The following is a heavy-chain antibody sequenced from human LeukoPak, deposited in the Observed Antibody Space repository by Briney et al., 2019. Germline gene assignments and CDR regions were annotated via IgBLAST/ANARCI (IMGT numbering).Heavy chain of an antibody. V-gene: IGHV1-69*01. Sequence: SVKVSCKASGGTFSSYAISWVRQAPGQGLEWMGGIIPIFGTANYAQKFQGRVTITADESTSTAYMELSSLRSDDTAVYYCARGADYSGSGSYYQYYFDYWGQGTLVTVSS. D-gene: IGHD3-10*01. CDR1: GGTFSSYA. CDR3: ARGADYSGSGSYYQYYFDY. CDR2: IIPIFGTA. J-gene: IGHJ4*02.